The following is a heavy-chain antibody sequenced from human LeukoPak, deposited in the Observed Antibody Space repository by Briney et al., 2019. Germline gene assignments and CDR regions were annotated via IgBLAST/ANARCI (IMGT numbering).Heavy chain of an antibody. V-gene: IGHV3-30*04. CDR2: ISYDGSNK. CDR3: AKDGRAIFGVVIIYYYYYMDV. CDR1: GFTFSSYA. Sequence: QSGGSLRLSCAASGFTFSSYAMHWVRQAPGKGLEWVAVISYDGSNKYYADSVKGRFTISRDNSKNTLYLQMNSLRAEDTAVYYCAKDGRAIFGVVIIYYYYYMDVWGKGTTVTVSS. D-gene: IGHD3-3*01. J-gene: IGHJ6*03.